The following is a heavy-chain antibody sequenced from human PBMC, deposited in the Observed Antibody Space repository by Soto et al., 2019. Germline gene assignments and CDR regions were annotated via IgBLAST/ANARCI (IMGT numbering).Heavy chain of an antibody. Sequence: QVQLVQSGAEVKKPGASVKVSCKASGYTFTSYAMHWVRQAPGQRLEWMGWINAGNGNTKYSQKFQGRVTITRDTSATTAYMERRSLRPEATAVYSCPRPGGYSLYASWGQGTLSPSPQ. CDR2: INAGNGNT. J-gene: IGHJ5*02. CDR3: PRPGGYSLYAS. V-gene: IGHV1-3*01. CDR1: GYTFTSYA. D-gene: IGHD3-22*01.